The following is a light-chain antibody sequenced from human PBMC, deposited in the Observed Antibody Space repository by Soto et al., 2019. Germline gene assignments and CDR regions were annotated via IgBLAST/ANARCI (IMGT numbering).Light chain of an antibody. CDR2: LGS. J-gene: IGKJ2*01. CDR1: QSLRHINGYNY. CDR3: MQALQTPYT. V-gene: IGKV2-28*01. Sequence: DIVMTQSPLSLPVTPGEPASISCRSSQSLRHINGYNYLDWYLLKPGQSPQVVIYLGSSRASGVPDRFSGSGSGTDFTLKISRVEAEDVGVYYCMQALQTPYTFGQGTKLEI.